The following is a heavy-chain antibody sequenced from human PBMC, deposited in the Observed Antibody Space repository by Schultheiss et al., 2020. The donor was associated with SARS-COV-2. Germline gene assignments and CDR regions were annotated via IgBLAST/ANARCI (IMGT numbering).Heavy chain of an antibody. CDR2: INHSGST. CDR1: GYSISSGYY. CDR3: ARITMVRGVTPVADYYYYGMDV. J-gene: IGHJ6*02. Sequence: SETLSLTCAVSGYSISSGYYWGWIRQPPGKGLEWIGEINHSGSTNYNPSLKSRVTISVDTSKNQFSLKLSSVTAADTAVYYCARITMVRGVTPVADYYYYGMDVWGQGTTVTVSS. V-gene: IGHV4-38-2*01. D-gene: IGHD3-10*01.